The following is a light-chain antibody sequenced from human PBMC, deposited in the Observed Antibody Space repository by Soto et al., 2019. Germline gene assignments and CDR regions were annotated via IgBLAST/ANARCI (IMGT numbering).Light chain of an antibody. J-gene: IGKJ2*01. CDR2: GAS. Sequence: EMVLTQSPGTLSLSPGETATLSCRASQSVSSSYLAWYQQKGGQAPRLLIYGASRRATGIPDRFSGSGSGTDFTLIISRLEPEDFAVYYCQQYGSSYTFGQGTKLEIK. CDR1: QSVSSSY. CDR3: QQYGSSYT. V-gene: IGKV3-20*01.